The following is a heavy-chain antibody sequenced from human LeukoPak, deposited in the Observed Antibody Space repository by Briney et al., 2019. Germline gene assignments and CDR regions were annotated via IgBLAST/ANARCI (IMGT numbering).Heavy chain of an antibody. J-gene: IGHJ5*02. Sequence: SETLSLTCAVYGGSFSGYYWSWIRQPPGKGLEWIGEINPSGSTNYNPSLKSRVTISVDTSKNQFSLKLSSVTAADTAVYYCARGGRYCTNGVCYMRFDPWGQGTLVTVSS. D-gene: IGHD2-8*01. CDR2: INPSGST. CDR1: GGSFSGYY. CDR3: ARGGRYCTNGVCYMRFDP. V-gene: IGHV4-34*01.